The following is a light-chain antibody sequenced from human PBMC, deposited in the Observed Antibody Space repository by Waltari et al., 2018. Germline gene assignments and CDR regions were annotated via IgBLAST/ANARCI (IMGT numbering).Light chain of an antibody. Sequence: QTVVDQEPSLLVSPGGTVTRTCALRSGSISSTSYAAWYQQTPGQPPRPLLDKATSRSSGVAPRFSGSILGNKAALTITGARADDESDYYCALYMGSGIWVFGGGTKLTVL. CDR1: SGSISSTSY. CDR3: ALYMGSGIWV. J-gene: IGLJ3*02. V-gene: IGLV8-61*01. CDR2: KAT.